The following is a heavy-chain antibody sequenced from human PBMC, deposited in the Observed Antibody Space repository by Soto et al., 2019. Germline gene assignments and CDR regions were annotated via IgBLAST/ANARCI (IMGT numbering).Heavy chain of an antibody. CDR2: IIPMFNTA. CDR3: ARGQGTELVQVLDY. CDR1: GGRFTDDS. D-gene: IGHD6-13*01. J-gene: IGHJ4*02. V-gene: IGHV1-69*01. Sequence: QVQLVQSRTEVKKPGFSVKVSCKASGGRFTDDSFSWVRQSPGQGLVWMGGIIPMFNTANYAQKFEDRVTITEDESTSTAYMELSGMRSDDRPVYFCARGQGTELVQVLDYWGQGTLVTVSS.